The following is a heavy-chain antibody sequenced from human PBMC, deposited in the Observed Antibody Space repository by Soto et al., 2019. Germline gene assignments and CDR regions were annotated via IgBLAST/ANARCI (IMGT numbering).Heavy chain of an antibody. CDR2: IYWDDDK. V-gene: IGHV2-5*02. CDR3: AHIVVAGLGYYFDY. Sequence: QITLKESGPTLVKPTQTLTLTCTFSGFSLSSTRIAVGWIRQPPGKALEWLALIYWDDDKRYSPFLKSRLTIPKDTPKNQVVLTMSTMDPVDTARYYCAHIVVAGLGYYFDYWGQGTLVTVSS. D-gene: IGHD6-19*01. J-gene: IGHJ4*02. CDR1: GFSLSSTRIA.